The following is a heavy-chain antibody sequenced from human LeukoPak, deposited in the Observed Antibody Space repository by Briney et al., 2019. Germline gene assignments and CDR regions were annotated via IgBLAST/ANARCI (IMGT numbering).Heavy chain of an antibody. Sequence: ASVKVSCKASGYIFTGYYMHWVRQAPGQGLEWMGWSNPNSGGTNYAQKFQGRVTLTRDTSIITAYMELTRLRSDDTAMYYCARDRTTVTTGYYGMDVWGQGTTLTVSS. CDR2: SNPNSGGT. V-gene: IGHV1-2*02. J-gene: IGHJ6*02. CDR1: GYIFTGYY. D-gene: IGHD4-17*01. CDR3: ARDRTTVTTGYYGMDV.